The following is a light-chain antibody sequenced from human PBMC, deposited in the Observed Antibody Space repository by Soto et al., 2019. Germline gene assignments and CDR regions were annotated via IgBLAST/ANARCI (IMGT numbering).Light chain of an antibody. CDR3: QQYGRHWT. V-gene: IGKV1-5*03. J-gene: IGKJ1*01. CDR1: QNIDIY. Sequence: DIQVTQSPSTLSASVGDTVTITCRAGQNIDIYMAWYQQKPGKAPKLLIYKSSSLESGVPSRFSGSGSGTEFTLTISSLQPDDFATYYCQQYGRHWTFGQGTKVET. CDR2: KSS.